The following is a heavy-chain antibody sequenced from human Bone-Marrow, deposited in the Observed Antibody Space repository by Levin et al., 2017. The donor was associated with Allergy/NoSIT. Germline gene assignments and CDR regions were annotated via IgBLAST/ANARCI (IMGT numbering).Heavy chain of an antibody. D-gene: IGHD3-10*01. V-gene: IGHV4-4*07. Sequence: SQTLSLTCPVSGGSNSNYYWSWIRQPAGKGLEWIGNIFTTGSTNYNPSLKNRVTMSMGPSNNQSYLNLTSGTAADTAVYYCARGGNWFDPWGQGTPVTVSS. CDR2: IFTTGST. CDR1: GGSNSNYY. CDR3: ARGGNWFDP. J-gene: IGHJ5*02.